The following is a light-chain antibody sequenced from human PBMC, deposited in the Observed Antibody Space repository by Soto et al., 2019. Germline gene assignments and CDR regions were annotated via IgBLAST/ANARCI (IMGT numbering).Light chain of an antibody. J-gene: IGKJ1*01. V-gene: IGKV3-20*01. Sequence: EIVLTQSPGSLSLSPGERATLSCRASQSVDSTFFAWYQHKPGQAPRLLIYGASKRATGIPDRFSGSGSGTDFTLTISRLEPEDFAVYYCQKYVSLVTFGQGTKVEIK. CDR1: QSVDSTF. CDR3: QKYVSLVT. CDR2: GAS.